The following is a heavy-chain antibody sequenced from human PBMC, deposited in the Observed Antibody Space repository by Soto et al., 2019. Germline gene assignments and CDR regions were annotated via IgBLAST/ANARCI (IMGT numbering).Heavy chain of an antibody. CDR2: ISGSGGST. D-gene: IGHD2-2*01. CDR3: AKSLGYCSSTSCYWDYYYRMDV. J-gene: IGHJ6*02. Sequence: GGSLRLSCAASGFTFSSYAMSWVRQAPGKGLEWVSAISGSGGSTYYADSVKGRFTISRDNSKNTLYLQMNSLRAEDTAVYYCAKSLGYCSSTSCYWDYYYRMDVWGQGTTVTVSS. CDR1: GFTFSSYA. V-gene: IGHV3-23*01.